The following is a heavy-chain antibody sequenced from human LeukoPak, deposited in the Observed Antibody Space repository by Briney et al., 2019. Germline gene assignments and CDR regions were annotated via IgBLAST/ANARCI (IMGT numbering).Heavy chain of an antibody. Sequence: SETLSLTCTVFGGSISSYYWSWIRQPPGKGLEWIGYIYYSGSTNYNPSLKSRVTISVDTSKNQFSLKLSSVTAADTAVYYCARADEQHYDITGWGQGTLVTVSS. CDR2: IYYSGST. CDR3: ARADEQHYDITG. V-gene: IGHV4-59*01. D-gene: IGHD3-9*01. CDR1: GGSISSYY. J-gene: IGHJ4*02.